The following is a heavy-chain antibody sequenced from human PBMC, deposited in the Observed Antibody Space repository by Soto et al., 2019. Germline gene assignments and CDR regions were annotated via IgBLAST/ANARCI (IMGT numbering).Heavy chain of an antibody. D-gene: IGHD3-3*01. Sequence: QVQLAQSGAEVKKPGSSVRVSCQTSRGTFNTSPISWMRQAPGQGLEWLGDILPVFGMVNYAQQFQDRLNLTADESTTVVCMEVGRLTPDDTAVYFFATPHPRGRLCAFRSRPTASMCHYGLGVWGQGTMVIVSS. CDR2: ILPVFGMV. J-gene: IGHJ6*02. CDR1: RGTFNTSP. V-gene: IGHV1-69*01. CDR3: ATPHPRGRLCAFRSRPTASMCHYGLGV.